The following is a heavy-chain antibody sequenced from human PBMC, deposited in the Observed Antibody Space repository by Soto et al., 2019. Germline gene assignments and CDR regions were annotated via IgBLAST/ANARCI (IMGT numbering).Heavy chain of an antibody. Sequence: PGGSLSLSCAASGIPLSDHDMDWVRQGPGKGLEWVGRTRDKGNRYATEYAASLKGRFSISRDDSKNSLYLQMNSLKFEDTAVYYCVRENRRDYNYGMDVWGQGTTVTVSS. CDR3: VRENRRDYNYGMDV. D-gene: IGHD3-10*01. V-gene: IGHV3-72*01. CDR2: TRDKGNRYAT. CDR1: GIPLSDHD. J-gene: IGHJ6*02.